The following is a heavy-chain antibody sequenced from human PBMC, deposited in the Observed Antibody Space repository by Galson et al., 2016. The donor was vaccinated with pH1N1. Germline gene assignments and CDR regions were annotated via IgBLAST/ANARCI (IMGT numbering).Heavy chain of an antibody. CDR2: IKEDGSET. J-gene: IGHJ4*02. Sequence: SLRLSCAASGFTFSNYWMHWVRQVPGKGLEWVANIKEDGSETYYVDSMRGRFTISRDNAKNSLYLQMNSLRDADTSLYYCARAIGSRSAYWGQGTLVTVSS. CDR1: GFTFSNYW. CDR3: ARAIGSRSAY. V-gene: IGHV3-7*01. D-gene: IGHD3-16*02.